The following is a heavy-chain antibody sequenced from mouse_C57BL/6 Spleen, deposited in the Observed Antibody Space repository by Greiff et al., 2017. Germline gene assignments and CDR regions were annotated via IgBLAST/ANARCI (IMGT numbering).Heavy chain of an antibody. CDR1: GFTFSDYR. CDR2: ISSGSSTI. CDR3: ANSMDY. Sequence: EVMLVESGGGLVKPGGSLKLSCAASGFTFSDYRMHWVRQAQEKGLEWVAYISSGSSTIYYADTVKGRFTISRDNAKNTLFLQMTSLSSEDTAMYYCANSMDYWGQGTSVTVSS. J-gene: IGHJ4*01. V-gene: IGHV5-17*01.